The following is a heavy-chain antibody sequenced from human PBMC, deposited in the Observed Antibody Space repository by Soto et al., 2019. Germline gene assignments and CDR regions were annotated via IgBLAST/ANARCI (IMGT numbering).Heavy chain of an antibody. D-gene: IGHD6-13*01. J-gene: IGHJ5*02. CDR2: IYYSGST. V-gene: IGHV4-39*01. CDR3: ARRERAAGTDWWFDP. Sequence: QLQLQESGPGLVKPSETLSLTCTVSGGSISSSSFHWGWIRQPPGKGLEWIGSIYYSGSTYYSPSLKTRAPIAVDTSKNQFSLKLSSVTPADTAVYYCARRERAAGTDWWFDPWGQGTLVTVSP. CDR1: GGSISSSSFH.